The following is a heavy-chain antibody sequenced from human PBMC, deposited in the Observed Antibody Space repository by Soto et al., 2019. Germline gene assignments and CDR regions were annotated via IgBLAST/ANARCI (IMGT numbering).Heavy chain of an antibody. V-gene: IGHV3-30-3*01. Sequence: GGFLRLSCAASGFTFSSYAMHWVRQAPGKGLEWVAVISYDGSNKYYADSVKGRFTISRDNSKNTLYLQMNSLRAEDTAVYYCAREKKYYDSSLDYWGQGTLVTVSS. CDR1: GFTFSSYA. J-gene: IGHJ4*02. CDR2: ISYDGSNK. CDR3: AREKKYYDSSLDY. D-gene: IGHD3-22*01.